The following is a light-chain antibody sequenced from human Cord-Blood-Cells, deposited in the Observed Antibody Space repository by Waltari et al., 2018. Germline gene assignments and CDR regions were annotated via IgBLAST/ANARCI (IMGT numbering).Light chain of an antibody. J-gene: IGKJ1*01. CDR1: QSVLYSSNNKNY. V-gene: IGKV4-1*01. Sequence: DIVMTQYPDSLAVSLGERATINCKSSQSVLYSSNNKNYLAWYQQKPGQPPKLLIYWASTRESGVHDRFSGSGSGTDFTLTISSLQAEDVAVYYCQQYYGTPPAFGQGTKVEIK. CDR3: QQYYGTPPA. CDR2: WAS.